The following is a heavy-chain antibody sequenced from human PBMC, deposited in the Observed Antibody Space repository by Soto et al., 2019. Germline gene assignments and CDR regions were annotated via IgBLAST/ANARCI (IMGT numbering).Heavy chain of an antibody. J-gene: IGHJ6*03. CDR3: TTALGYCYYMDV. CDR1: GFTFTNAW. V-gene: IGHV3-15*01. CDR2: IRTKGEGGRT. Sequence: GGSLRLSCLASGFTFTNAWMRWVRQAPGKGLEWVGRIRTKGEGGRTDYAAPVKGRFTISRDDSKNTLYLQMNGLKSEDTAVYYCTTALGYCYYMDVGGKGTTVTVSS. D-gene: IGHD6-13*01.